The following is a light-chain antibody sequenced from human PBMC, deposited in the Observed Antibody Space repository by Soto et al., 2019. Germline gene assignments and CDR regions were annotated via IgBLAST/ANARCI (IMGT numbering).Light chain of an antibody. CDR1: QGIGSA. CDR2: DAS. J-gene: IGKJ4*01. CDR3: QQFNSYPLT. V-gene: IGKV1-13*02. Sequence: AIQLTQSPSSLSASVGDRVTITCRASQGIGSALAWYQQRPGEAPRFLIYDASTLGSGVPLRFSGSGSGTYFTLTISTLQLEDFVTYYCQQFNSYPLTFGGGTKVEIK.